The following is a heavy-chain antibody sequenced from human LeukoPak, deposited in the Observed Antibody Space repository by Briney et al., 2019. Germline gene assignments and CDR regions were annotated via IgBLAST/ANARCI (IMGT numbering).Heavy chain of an antibody. J-gene: IGHJ5*02. CDR3: ARDGTVTAGPFDP. D-gene: IGHD4-11*01. V-gene: IGHV3-33*01. CDR1: GITFSSFG. Sequence: SGGSLRLSCAASGITFSSFGMHRVRQAPGKGLEWVAFIWYDGSNKYYADSVKGRFTISRDNSKNTLYLQMNSLRVEDTAVYYCARDGTVTAGPFDPWGQGTLVTVSS. CDR2: IWYDGSNK.